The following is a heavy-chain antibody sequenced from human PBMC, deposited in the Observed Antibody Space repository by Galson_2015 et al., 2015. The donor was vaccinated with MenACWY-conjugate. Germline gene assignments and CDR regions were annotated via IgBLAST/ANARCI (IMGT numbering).Heavy chain of an antibody. CDR2: INFNGGST. CDR1: GFNFDDYA. J-gene: IGHJ5*02. V-gene: IGHV3-20*04. CDR3: ARFWGDSVHNWLDP. Sequence: SLRLSCAASGFNFDDYAMGWVRQVSGKGLEWVAGINFNGGSTDYADSVKGRFTISRDNAKSSLYLQMNSLRAEDTAVYYCARFWGDSVHNWLDPWGQGTLVTVSS. D-gene: IGHD3-3*01.